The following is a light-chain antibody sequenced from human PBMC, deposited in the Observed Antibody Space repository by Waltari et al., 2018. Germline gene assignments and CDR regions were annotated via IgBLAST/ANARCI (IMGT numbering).Light chain of an antibody. CDR2: RSD. CDR3: AAWDDSLGGRWV. CDR1: ASNIGNNL. J-gene: IGLJ3*02. V-gene: IGLV1-44*01. Sequence: QSVLTQPPSASGTPGQRVTMSCSGSASNIGNNLVNWYQQLPGKAPKLVIYRSDHRPSWVPDRFSASKSGTSASLAISGLQSEDEADYYCAAWDDSLGGRWVFGGGTKVTVL.